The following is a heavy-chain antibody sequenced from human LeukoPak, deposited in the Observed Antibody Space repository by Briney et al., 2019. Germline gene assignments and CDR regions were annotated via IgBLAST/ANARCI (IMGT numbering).Heavy chain of an antibody. D-gene: IGHD5-12*01. CDR3: ARGIVATTTEIAFDY. J-gene: IGHJ4*02. CDR1: GFTFSGYA. V-gene: IGHV3-48*03. CDR2: ISSTGGTI. Sequence: GGSLRLSCAASGFTFSGYAMNWVRHAPGKGLEWLSHISSTGGTIYYADSVKGRFTISRDNAKNSLYLQMNSLRAEDTAVYYCARGIVATTTEIAFDYWGQGTLVTVSS.